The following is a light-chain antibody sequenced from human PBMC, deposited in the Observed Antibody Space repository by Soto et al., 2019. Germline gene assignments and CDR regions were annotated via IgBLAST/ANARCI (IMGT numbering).Light chain of an antibody. CDR2: DVS. CDR3: CSYAGSYGVV. CDR1: SSDVGGYNY. Sequence: QSVLTQPRSVSGSPGLSVTISCTGTSSDVGGYNYVSWYQQHPGKAPKVMIYDVSKRPSGVPDRFSGSKSGNTASLTISGLQAEDEADYYCCSYAGSYGVVFGGGTKLTVL. J-gene: IGLJ2*01. V-gene: IGLV2-11*01.